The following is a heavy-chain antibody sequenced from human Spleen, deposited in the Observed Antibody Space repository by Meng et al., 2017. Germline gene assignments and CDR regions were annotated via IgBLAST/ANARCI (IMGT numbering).Heavy chain of an antibody. CDR2: IYPGDSDT. V-gene: IGHV5-51*01. J-gene: IGHJ2*01. Sequence: GESLKISCQGSGYSFSNYWIGWVRQMPGKGLEWMGIIYPGDSDTRNSPSFQGQVTISADKSISTAYLQWSSLKASDTAIYYCARGGGDGDWYFDLWGRGTLVTVSS. CDR1: GYSFSNYW. D-gene: IGHD3-16*01. CDR3: ARGGGDGDWYFDL.